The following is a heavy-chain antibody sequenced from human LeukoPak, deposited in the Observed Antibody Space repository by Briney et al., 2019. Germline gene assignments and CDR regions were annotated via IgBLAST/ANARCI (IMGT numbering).Heavy chain of an antibody. V-gene: IGHV4-59*08. J-gene: IGHJ4*02. CDR1: GGSINNYY. CDR2: ISYTGTT. Sequence: SETLSLTCTVSGGSINNYYWSWIRQPPGKGLEWIGYISYTGTTIYNPSLKTRVTISVDTSNQLSLKLSSVTAADTAMYYCATGPHTALDYWGQGTPVTVSS. CDR3: ATGPHTALDY. D-gene: IGHD5-18*01.